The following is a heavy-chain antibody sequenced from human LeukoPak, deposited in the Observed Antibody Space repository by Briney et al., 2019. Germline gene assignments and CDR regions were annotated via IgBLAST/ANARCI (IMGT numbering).Heavy chain of an antibody. CDR1: GYRFSDYY. Sequence: ASVKVSCKTSGYRFSDYYMHWVRQAPGQGLEWMGWVNSNSGGTHYAQKFEGRVTMTRDTSISTAYMELSRLKSDDTAVYYCARGYCSGGSCYHFESCGQGTLVTVSS. D-gene: IGHD2-15*01. CDR2: VNSNSGGT. V-gene: IGHV1-2*02. J-gene: IGHJ4*02. CDR3: ARGYCSGGSCYHFES.